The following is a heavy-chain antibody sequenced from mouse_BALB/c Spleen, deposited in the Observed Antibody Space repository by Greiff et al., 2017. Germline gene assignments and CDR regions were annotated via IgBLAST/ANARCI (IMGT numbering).Heavy chain of an antibody. J-gene: IGHJ2*01. CDR3: ARSDYGYYFDY. D-gene: IGHD1-2*01. Sequence: EVQGVESGGGLVQPGGSRKLSCAASGFTFSSFGMHWVRQAPEKGLEWVAYISSGSSTIYYADTVKGRFTISRDNPKNTLFLQMTSLRSEDTAMYYCARSDYGYYFDYWGQGTTLTVSS. CDR1: GFTFSSFG. CDR2: ISSGSSTI. V-gene: IGHV5-17*02.